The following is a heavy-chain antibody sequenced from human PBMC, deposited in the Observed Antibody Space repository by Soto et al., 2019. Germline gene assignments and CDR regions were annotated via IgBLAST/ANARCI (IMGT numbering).Heavy chain of an antibody. J-gene: IGHJ4*02. Sequence: GGSLRLSCAASGFTFSSYAMSWVRQAPGKGLEWVSAISGSGGSTYYADSVKGRFTISRDNSKNTLYLQMNSLRAEDTAVYYCAKVGGCSGGSCRNYYFDYWGQGTLVTVSS. CDR1: GFTFSSYA. CDR3: AKVGGCSGGSCRNYYFDY. CDR2: ISGSGGST. V-gene: IGHV3-23*01. D-gene: IGHD2-15*01.